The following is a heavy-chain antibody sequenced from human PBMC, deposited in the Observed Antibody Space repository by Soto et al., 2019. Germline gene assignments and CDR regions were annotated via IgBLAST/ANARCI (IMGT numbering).Heavy chain of an antibody. CDR2: ISSSSTI. J-gene: IGHJ5*02. CDR3: AREGDSSGWYNWFDP. Sequence: GSLRLSCAASGFTFSSYNMNWVRQAPGKGLEWVSYISSSSTIYYADSVKGRFTISRDNAKNSLYLQMNSLRAEDTAVYYCAREGDSSGWYNWFDPWGQGTLVTVSS. V-gene: IGHV3-48*01. CDR1: GFTFSSYN. D-gene: IGHD3-22*01.